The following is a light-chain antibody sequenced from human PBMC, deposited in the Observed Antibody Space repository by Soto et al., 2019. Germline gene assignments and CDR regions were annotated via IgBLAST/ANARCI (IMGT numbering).Light chain of an antibody. CDR3: QSYDHSLSGSWI. CDR1: STNIGAGYD. J-gene: IGLJ2*01. V-gene: IGLV1-40*01. Sequence: QSVLTQPPSISGAPGLRVTISCTGSSTNIGAGYDVHWYQQVPGTAPKLLIYGDNKRPSGVPDRFSTSKSDTSASLVITGLPAEDEADYYCQSYDHSLSGSWIFGGGTKLTVL. CDR2: GDN.